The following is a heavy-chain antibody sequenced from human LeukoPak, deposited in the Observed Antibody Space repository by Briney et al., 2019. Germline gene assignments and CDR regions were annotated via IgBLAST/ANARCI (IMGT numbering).Heavy chain of an antibody. J-gene: IGHJ4*02. CDR1: GFTVSSNY. CDR2: LYTGGTT. V-gene: IGHV3-66*02. CDR3: AKGGGDLGSGTLDY. D-gene: IGHD2-21*01. Sequence: GGSLRLSCAASGFTVSSNYMSWVRQAPGKGLEWVSVLYTGGTTYYADSMKGRFTISRDNSKNTLYLQMNSLRTEDTAVYYCAKGGGDLGSGTLDYWGQGTLVTVSS.